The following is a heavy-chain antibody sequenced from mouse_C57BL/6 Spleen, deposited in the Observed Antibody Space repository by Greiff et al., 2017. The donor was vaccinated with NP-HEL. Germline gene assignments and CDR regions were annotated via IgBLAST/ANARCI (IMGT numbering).Heavy chain of an antibody. CDR3: AHGTPFAY. J-gene: IGHJ3*01. Sequence: EVQLQQSGPELVKPGASVKISCKASGYTFTDYYMNWVKQSHGKSLEWIGDINPNNGGTSYNQKFKGKATLTVDKSSSTAYMELRSLTSEDSAVYYCAHGTPFAYWGQGTLVTVSA. CDR1: GYTFTDYY. CDR2: INPNNGGT. V-gene: IGHV1-26*01. D-gene: IGHD2-1*01.